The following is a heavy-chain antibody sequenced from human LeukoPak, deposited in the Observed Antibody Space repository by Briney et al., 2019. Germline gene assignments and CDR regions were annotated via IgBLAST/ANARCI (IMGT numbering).Heavy chain of an antibody. V-gene: IGHV3-23*01. J-gene: IGHJ4*02. CDR3: AKVSMATVQRLGYFDY. CDR2: ISGSGGST. Sequence: GGSLRLSCAASGFTFSSYAMSWVRQAPGKGLEWVSAISGSGGSTYYADSVKGWFTISRDNSKNTLYLQMNSLRAEDTAVYYCAKVSMATVQRLGYFDYWGQGTLVTVSS. D-gene: IGHD5-24*01. CDR1: GFTFSSYA.